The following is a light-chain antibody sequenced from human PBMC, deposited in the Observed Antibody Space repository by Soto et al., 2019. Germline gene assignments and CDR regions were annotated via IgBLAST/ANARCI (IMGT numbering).Light chain of an antibody. CDR1: QTVGSN. CDR2: GAS. CDR3: QQSYSAPIT. J-gene: IGKJ5*01. V-gene: IGKV3-15*01. Sequence: EIVMTQSPATLSVSPGERATLSCRASQTVGSNLAWYQQKPGQAPRLLVYGASTRATGIPVRFSGSGSGTEFTLTISSLQPEDFAAYYCQQSYSAPITFGQGTRLEI.